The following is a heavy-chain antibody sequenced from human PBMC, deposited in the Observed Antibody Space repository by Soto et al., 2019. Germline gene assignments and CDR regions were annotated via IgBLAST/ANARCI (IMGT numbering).Heavy chain of an antibody. Sequence: GGSLRLSCAASGFTVSSNYMSWVRQAPGKGLEWVSVIYSGGSTYYADSVKGRFTISRHNSKNTLYLQMNSLRAEDTAVYYCARAPESYGDYDYYYGMDVWGQGTTVTVSS. CDR2: IYSGGST. D-gene: IGHD4-17*01. CDR3: ARAPESYGDYDYYYGMDV. V-gene: IGHV3-66*01. J-gene: IGHJ6*02. CDR1: GFTVSSNY.